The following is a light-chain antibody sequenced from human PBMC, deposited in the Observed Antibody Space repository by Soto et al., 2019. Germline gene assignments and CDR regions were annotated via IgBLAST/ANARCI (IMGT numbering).Light chain of an antibody. J-gene: IGKJ1*01. Sequence: DIQMTQSPSALSASVGDRATITCRASQSISSWLAWYQQKPGKAPKLLIYDASTLQSGVPSRFSGSGSGTDFTLTISSLQPDDSATYYCQQYESYSWTFGQGTKVDIK. V-gene: IGKV1-5*01. CDR3: QQYESYSWT. CDR2: DAS. CDR1: QSISSW.